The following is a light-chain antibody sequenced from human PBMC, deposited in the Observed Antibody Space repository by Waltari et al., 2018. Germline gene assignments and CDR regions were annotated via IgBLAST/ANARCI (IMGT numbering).Light chain of an antibody. J-gene: IGKJ1*01. Sequence: IQMTQSPSSLSASVGDRVTITCRASQRISSYLNFYQQKPGKAPKLLIYAASSLESGVPSRFSGSGFGTDFTLTINGLQAEDYAAYYCQQTYNNFRTFGQGTKVDVK. CDR1: QRISSY. CDR3: QQTYNNFRT. CDR2: AAS. V-gene: IGKV1-39*01.